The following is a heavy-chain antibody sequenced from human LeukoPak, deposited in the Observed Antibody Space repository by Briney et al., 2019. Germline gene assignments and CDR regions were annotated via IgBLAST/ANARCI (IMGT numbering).Heavy chain of an antibody. D-gene: IGHD3-16*02. V-gene: IGHV3-48*01. J-gene: IGHJ4*02. Sequence: PGGSLRLSCAASGFTFGSYSMNWVRQAPGKGLEWVSYISSSSSTIYYADSVKGRFTISRDNAKNSLYLQMNSLRAEDTAVYYCARPRAEGYDYVWGSYRYTDAVFDYWGQGTLVTVSS. CDR2: ISSSSSTI. CDR1: GFTFGSYS. CDR3: ARPRAEGYDYVWGSYRYTDAVFDY.